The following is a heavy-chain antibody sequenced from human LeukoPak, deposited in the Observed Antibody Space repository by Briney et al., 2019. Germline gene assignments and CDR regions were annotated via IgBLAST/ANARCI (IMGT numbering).Heavy chain of an antibody. Sequence: ASVKVSCKASGYTFTGYYMHWVRQAPGQGLEWMGWINPNSGGTNYAQKFQGWVTMTRDTSISTAYMELSRLRSDDTAVYYCARYHCSSTSCYYDPAGYFDYWGQGTLVTVSS. J-gene: IGHJ4*02. V-gene: IGHV1-2*04. CDR1: GYTFTGYY. D-gene: IGHD2-2*01. CDR3: ARYHCSSTSCYYDPAGYFDY. CDR2: INPNSGGT.